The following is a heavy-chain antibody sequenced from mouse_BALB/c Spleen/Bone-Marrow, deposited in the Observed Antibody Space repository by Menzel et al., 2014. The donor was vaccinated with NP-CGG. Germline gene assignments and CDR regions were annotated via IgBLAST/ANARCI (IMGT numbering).Heavy chain of an antibody. CDR2: ILPSIGRT. D-gene: IGHD1-1*01. CDR3: ARLYGNTFDY. V-gene: IGHV15-2*02. Sequence: QVQLKQSGSELRSPGSSVKLSCKDFDSEVFPITYMSWVRQKPGHGFEWIGDILPSIGRTIYGQSFADKATLDADTVSNTAYLELNGLTSEDSAIYYCARLYGNTFDYWGQGTTLTVSS. J-gene: IGHJ2*01. CDR1: DSEVFPITY.